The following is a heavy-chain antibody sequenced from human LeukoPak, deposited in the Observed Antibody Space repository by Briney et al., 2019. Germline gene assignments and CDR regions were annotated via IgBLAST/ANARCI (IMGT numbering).Heavy chain of an antibody. CDR1: GYTFTSYD. CDR3: ARGQPSDWLGP. V-gene: IGHV1-8*01. CDR2: MNPNSGNT. J-gene: IGHJ5*02. Sequence: SSVKVSCKAFGYTFTSYDVHWVRQATGQGLEWMGRMNPNSGNTGYEQKFQGRVILTRTTSTTTAYMELTSLRFEDPAVYYCARGQPSDWLGPWGQGTLVPVSS.